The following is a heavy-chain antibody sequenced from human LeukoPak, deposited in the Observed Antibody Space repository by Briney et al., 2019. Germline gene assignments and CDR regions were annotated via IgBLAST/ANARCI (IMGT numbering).Heavy chain of an antibody. V-gene: IGHV1-8*01. CDR1: GYTFTSYG. CDR3: ARLASSSWPLYYYYGMDV. Sequence: GASVKVSCKASGYTFTSYGINWVRQATGQGLEWMGWMNPNSANTGYAQKFQGRVTMTRNTSISTAYMELSSLRSEDTAVYYCARLASSSWPLYYYYGMDVRGQGTTVTVSS. CDR2: MNPNSANT. D-gene: IGHD6-13*01. J-gene: IGHJ6*02.